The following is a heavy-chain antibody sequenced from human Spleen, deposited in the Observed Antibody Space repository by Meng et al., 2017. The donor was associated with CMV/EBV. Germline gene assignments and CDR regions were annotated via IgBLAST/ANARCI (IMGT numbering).Heavy chain of an antibody. Sequence: SCKASGYSFIDYYIHWVRQAPGKGLEWVANIKRDGSETNYVDSVKGRFTISRDNAKNLLFLQMNSLRAENTSVYYCARSAFDLWGQGTVVTVSS. J-gene: IGHJ3*01. V-gene: IGHV3-7*01. CDR2: IKRDGSET. D-gene: IGHD3-3*01. CDR1: GYSFIDYY. CDR3: ARSAFDL.